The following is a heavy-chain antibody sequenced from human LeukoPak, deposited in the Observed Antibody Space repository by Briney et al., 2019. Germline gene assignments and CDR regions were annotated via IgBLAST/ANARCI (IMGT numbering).Heavy chain of an antibody. CDR1: GYTFTGYY. J-gene: IGHJ4*02. D-gene: IGHD3-16*02. CDR3: AREAGYRNTFDS. V-gene: IGHV1-2*02. Sequence: ASVKVSCKASGYTFTGYYLHWVRQAPGQGLEWMGWINPNSGGTNSAQKFQGRVTVTRDTSITTLYMVLSRLTSDDTAIYYCAREAGYRNTFDSWGQGSLVTVSS. CDR2: INPNSGGT.